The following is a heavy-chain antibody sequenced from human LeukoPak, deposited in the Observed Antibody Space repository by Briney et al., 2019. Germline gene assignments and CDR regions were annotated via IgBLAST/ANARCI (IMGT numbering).Heavy chain of an antibody. CDR2: MNPNSGNT. V-gene: IGHV1-8*01. J-gene: IGHJ4*02. CDR1: GYTFTSYD. Sequence: ASVKVSCKASGYTFTSYDINWVRQATGQGLEWMGWMNPNSGNTGYAQKFQGRATMTRNTSISTAYMELSSLRSEDTAVYYCARAWYSSSSYGYWGQGTLVTVSS. CDR3: ARAWYSSSSYGY. D-gene: IGHD6-6*01.